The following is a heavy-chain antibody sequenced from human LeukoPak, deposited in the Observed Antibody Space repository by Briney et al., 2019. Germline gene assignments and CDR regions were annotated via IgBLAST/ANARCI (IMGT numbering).Heavy chain of an antibody. J-gene: IGHJ4*02. D-gene: IGHD4-17*01. V-gene: IGHV4-34*01. CDR3: ARDSPYYYGDSTG. CDR1: GGSFSGYY. CDR2: INHSGST. Sequence: SETLSLTCAVYGGSFSGYYWSWIRQPPGKGLEWIGEINHSGSTNYNPSLKSRVTISVDTSKNQFSLKLSSVTAADTAVYYCARDSPYYYGDSTGWGQGTLVTVSS.